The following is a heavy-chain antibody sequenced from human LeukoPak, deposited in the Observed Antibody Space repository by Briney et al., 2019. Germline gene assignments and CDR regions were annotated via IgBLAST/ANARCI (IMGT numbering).Heavy chain of an antibody. Sequence: PGGSLRLSCAASGFTLSYYWMHWVRQAPGKGLEWVSYISSSGSTIYYADSVKGRFTLSRDTAKNSLYLQMNSLRAEDTAVYYCARLTTYHPFDYWGQGTLVTVSS. J-gene: IGHJ4*02. CDR1: GFTLSYYW. CDR3: ARLTTYHPFDY. D-gene: IGHD4-11*01. V-gene: IGHV3-48*04. CDR2: ISSSGSTI.